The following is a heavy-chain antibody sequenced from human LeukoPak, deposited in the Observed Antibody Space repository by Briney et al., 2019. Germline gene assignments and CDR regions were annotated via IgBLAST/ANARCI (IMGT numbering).Heavy chain of an antibody. D-gene: IGHD6-13*01. Sequence: ASVKVSCKASGYTFTSYDINWVRQATGQGLEWMGWMNPNSGNTGCAQKFQGRVTMTRNTSISTAYMELSSLRSEDTAVYYCARAGSSWVDYYYYGMDVWGQGTTVTVSS. J-gene: IGHJ6*02. V-gene: IGHV1-8*01. CDR3: ARAGSSWVDYYYYGMDV. CDR2: MNPNSGNT. CDR1: GYTFTSYD.